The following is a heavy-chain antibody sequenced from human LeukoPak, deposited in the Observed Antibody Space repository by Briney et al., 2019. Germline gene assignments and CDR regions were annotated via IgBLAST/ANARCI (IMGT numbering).Heavy chain of an antibody. CDR2: ISGSGGST. CDR1: GFTFSSYA. V-gene: IGHV3-23*01. J-gene: IGHJ4*02. CDR3: AKGGASSSSYADY. D-gene: IGHD6-6*01. Sequence: GGSLRLSCAAAGFTFSSYAMSWVRQAPGEGLEWVSAISGSGGSTYYADSVKGRFTISSDNSKNTLYLQMNSLRAEDTAVYYCAKGGASSSSYADYWGQGTLVTVSS.